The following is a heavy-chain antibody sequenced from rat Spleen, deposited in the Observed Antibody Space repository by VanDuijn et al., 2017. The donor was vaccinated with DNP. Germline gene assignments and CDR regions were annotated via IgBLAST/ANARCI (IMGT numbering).Heavy chain of an antibody. CDR1: GFTFSDYA. CDR2: ISSSGSRT. Sequence: EVQLVESGGGLVQPGRSLKLSCAASGFTFSDYAMAWVRQAPKKGLEWVATISSSGSRTYYPDSVKGRFIISRDKAKSSLYLQMNSLQTEDTATYYCVREREGIHTTGVTDWYFDFWGPGTMVTVSS. V-gene: IGHV5-17*01. D-gene: IGHD1-9*01. CDR3: VREREGIHTTGVTDWYFDF. J-gene: IGHJ1*01.